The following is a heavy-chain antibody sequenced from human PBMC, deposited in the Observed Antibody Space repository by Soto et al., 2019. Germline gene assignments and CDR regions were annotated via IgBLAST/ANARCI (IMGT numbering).Heavy chain of an antibody. Sequence: QVQLQESGPGLVKPSETLSLTCTVSGGSISSYYWSWIRQPPGKGLEWIGYTYYSGSTNYNPSLKSRVTISVDTSKNQFSLQLSSVNAADTAVYYCARRYGDGFEYWGQGTLVTVSS. D-gene: IGHD4-17*01. CDR2: TYYSGST. CDR1: GGSISSYY. V-gene: IGHV4-59*08. J-gene: IGHJ4*02. CDR3: ARRYGDGFEY.